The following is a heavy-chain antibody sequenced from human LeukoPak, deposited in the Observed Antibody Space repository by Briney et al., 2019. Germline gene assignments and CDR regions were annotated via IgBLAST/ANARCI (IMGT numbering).Heavy chain of an antibody. CDR1: GGSFSGYY. CDR2: INHGGST. Sequence: SETLSLTCDVYGGSFSGYYWNWIRQSPGKGLEWIGEINHGGSTNYNPSLKSRVTISVDTSKNQFSLKLSSVTAADTAVYYCAREYGGSGFDYWGQGTLVTVSS. V-gene: IGHV4-34*01. D-gene: IGHD1-26*01. J-gene: IGHJ4*02. CDR3: AREYGGSGFDY.